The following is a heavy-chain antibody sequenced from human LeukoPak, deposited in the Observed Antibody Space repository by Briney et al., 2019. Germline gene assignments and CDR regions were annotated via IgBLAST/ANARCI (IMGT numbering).Heavy chain of an antibody. J-gene: IGHJ4*02. CDR2: IYPGNSDT. CDR3: ATTGDYSSGWPPEGDFDY. CDR1: EYSFTSYW. Sequence: GESLKISCKSSEYSFTSYWIGWVRQMPGKGLEWMGIIYPGNSDTRYSPSFQGQVTISADKSISTAYLQWSSLKASDTAMYYCATTGDYSSGWPPEGDFDYWGQGTLVTVSS. V-gene: IGHV5-51*01. D-gene: IGHD6-19*01.